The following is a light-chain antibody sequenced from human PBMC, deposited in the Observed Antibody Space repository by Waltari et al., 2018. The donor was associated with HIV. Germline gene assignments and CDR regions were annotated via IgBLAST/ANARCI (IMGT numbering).Light chain of an antibody. Sequence: QSVLTQPPSVSGAPGQRVIVSCTGSSSNIGANSDVHWYQQAPGTAPRLLIHSNINRPSGVPDRLIGSKSATSASLTITGLQPEDEADYYCQSYDRSLSAYVLGSGTRVTVL. J-gene: IGLJ1*01. CDR2: SNI. CDR3: QSYDRSLSAYV. V-gene: IGLV1-40*01. CDR1: SSNIGANSD.